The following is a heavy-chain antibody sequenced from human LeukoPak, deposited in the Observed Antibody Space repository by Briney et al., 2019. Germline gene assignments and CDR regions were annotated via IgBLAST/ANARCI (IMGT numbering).Heavy chain of an antibody. V-gene: IGHV1-18*01. J-gene: IGHJ6*02. CDR1: GYTFTRDG. D-gene: IGHD6-13*01. CDR2: ISAYNGNT. CDR3: ARDLSIAAAGTDWYYYGMDV. Sequence: ASVKVSCKASGYTFTRDGISWVRQAPGQGLEWMGWISAYNGNTNYAQKLQGRVTMTTDTSTSTAYMELRSLRSDDTAVYYCARDLSIAAAGTDWYYYGMDVWGQGTTVTVSS.